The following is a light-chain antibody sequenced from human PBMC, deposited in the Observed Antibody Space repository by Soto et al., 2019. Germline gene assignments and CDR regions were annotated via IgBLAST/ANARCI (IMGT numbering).Light chain of an antibody. V-gene: IGKV3-15*01. CDR2: AAS. J-gene: IGKJ1*01. CDR1: QSVRSN. Sequence: EIVMTQSPATLSVSPGESATLSCRASQSVRSNLAWYQQKPGQAPRLLIYAASTRATGIPARFSGSGSGTDFTLTINNLEPEDFAVYYCQQRSRNWQWTFGQGTKVEIK. CDR3: QQRSRNWQWT.